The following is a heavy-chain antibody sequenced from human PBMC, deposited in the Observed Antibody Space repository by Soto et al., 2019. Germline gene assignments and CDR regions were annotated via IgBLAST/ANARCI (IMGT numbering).Heavy chain of an antibody. CDR2: IIPIFGTA. CDR1: GGTFSSYA. Sequence: QVQLVQSGAEVKKPGSSVKVSCKASGGTFSSYAISWVRQAPGQGLEWMGGIIPIFGTANYAQKFQGRVTITADKSTSTAYMELSSLRSEDTAVYYCAKPREITLWFGGYFDYWGQGTLVTVSS. V-gene: IGHV1-69*06. D-gene: IGHD3-10*01. CDR3: AKPREITLWFGGYFDY. J-gene: IGHJ4*02.